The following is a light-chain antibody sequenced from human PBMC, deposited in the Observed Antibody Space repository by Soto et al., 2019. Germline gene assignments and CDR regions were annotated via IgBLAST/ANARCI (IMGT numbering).Light chain of an antibody. Sequence: DIQMTQSPSTLSASVGDRVTITCRASLSISSWLAWYQQKPGKAPDLLIYKASSLESAVPSRFSGSGSGTEFTLTISSLQPDDFATYYCQQYSSYPWTFGQGTKVDIK. CDR2: KAS. CDR3: QQYSSYPWT. J-gene: IGKJ1*01. CDR1: LSISSW. V-gene: IGKV1-5*03.